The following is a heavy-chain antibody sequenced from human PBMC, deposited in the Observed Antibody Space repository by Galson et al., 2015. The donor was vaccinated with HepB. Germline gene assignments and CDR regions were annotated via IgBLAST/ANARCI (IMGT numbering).Heavy chain of an antibody. CDR2: INPNSGGT. J-gene: IGHJ4*02. V-gene: IGHV1-2*06. CDR1: GYTFTGYY. Sequence: SVKVSCKASGYTFTGYYMHWVRQAPGQGLEWMGRINPNSGGTNYAQKFQGRVTMTRDTSISTAYMELSRLRSDDTAVYYCARTDYGDYATDYWGQGTLVTVSS. CDR3: ARTDYGDYATDY. D-gene: IGHD4-17*01.